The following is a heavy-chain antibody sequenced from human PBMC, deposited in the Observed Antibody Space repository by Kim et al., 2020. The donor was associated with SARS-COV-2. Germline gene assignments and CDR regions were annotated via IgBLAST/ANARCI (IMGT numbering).Heavy chain of an antibody. V-gene: IGHV3-21*04. Sequence: GGTRRLSCAASGFTFGGYTMNWGRQAPGKGLEWVSYIRNSNSYIYYGDSVKGRFTISSDNAKSSMFLPMNSLRAEDTAVSYCARAGWFGEPFDPWGQGT. J-gene: IGHJ5*02. D-gene: IGHD3-10*01. CDR3: ARAGWFGEPFDP. CDR1: GFTFGGYT. CDR2: IRNSNSYI.